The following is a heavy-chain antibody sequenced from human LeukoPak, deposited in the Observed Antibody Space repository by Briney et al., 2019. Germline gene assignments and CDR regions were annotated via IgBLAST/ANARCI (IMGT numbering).Heavy chain of an antibody. CDR3: ARGLRWLDY. V-gene: IGHV3-7*01. CDR2: IKQDGSET. CDR1: GFTFSSYS. D-gene: IGHD4-23*01. J-gene: IGHJ4*02. Sequence: PGGSLRLSCAASGFTFSSYSMNWVRQAPGKGLEWVAKIKQDGSETYYVDSVRGRFTISRDNAKNSLYLQMNSLRAEDTAVYYCARGLRWLDYWGQGTLVTVSS.